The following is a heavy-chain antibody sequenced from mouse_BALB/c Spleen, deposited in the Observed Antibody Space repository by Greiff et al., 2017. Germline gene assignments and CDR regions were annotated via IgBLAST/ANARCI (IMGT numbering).Heavy chain of an antibody. Sequence: VQLQQSGAELVRPGTSVKVSCKASGYAFTNYLIEWVKQRPGQGLEWIGVINPGSGGTNYNEKFKGKATLTADKSSSTAYMQLSSLTSDDSAVYFCARGDYYGWYFDVWGAGTTVTVSS. CDR2: INPGSGGT. V-gene: IGHV1-54*03. J-gene: IGHJ1*01. CDR3: ARGDYYGWYFDV. CDR1: GYAFTNYL. D-gene: IGHD1-1*01.